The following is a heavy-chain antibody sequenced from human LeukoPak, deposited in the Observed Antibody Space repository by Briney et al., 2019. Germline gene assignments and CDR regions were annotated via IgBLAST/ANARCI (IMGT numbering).Heavy chain of an antibody. D-gene: IGHD3-10*01. J-gene: IGHJ4*02. CDR2: IIPIFGTA. CDR3: ARGTYYGSGSYYNY. CDR1: GGTFSSYA. V-gene: IGHV1-69*06. Sequence: GASVKVSCKASGGTFSSYAISWVRQAPGQGLEWMGGIIPIFGTANYAQKFQGRVTITADKSTSTAYMELSSLRSEDTAVYYCARGTYYGSGSYYNYWGQGTLVTVSS.